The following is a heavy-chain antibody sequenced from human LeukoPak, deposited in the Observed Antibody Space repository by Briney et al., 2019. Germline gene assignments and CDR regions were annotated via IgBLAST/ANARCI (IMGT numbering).Heavy chain of an antibody. CDR1: GGSFSNYY. CDR3: ARHGGGYSFDY. V-gene: IGHV4-59*08. J-gene: IGHJ4*02. CDR2: IYNSGSS. D-gene: IGHD4-23*01. Sequence: SETLSLTCIVSGGSFSNYYWSWIRQPPGKGLEGIGYIYNSGSSKYIPSLKSRGTISVDTSKNQFSLNVTSVTAADTAIYYCARHGGGYSFDYWGQGTLVTVSS.